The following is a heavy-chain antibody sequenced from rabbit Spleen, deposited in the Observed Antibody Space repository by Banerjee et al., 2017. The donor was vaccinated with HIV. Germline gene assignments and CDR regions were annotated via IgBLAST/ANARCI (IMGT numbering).Heavy chain of an antibody. D-gene: IGHD8-1*01. CDR3: ARDYSGTSYAIDL. V-gene: IGHV1S45*01. J-gene: IGHJ3*01. Sequence: QEQLVESGGGLVQPEGSLTLTCTASGFSFSSSYFMCWVRQAPGKGLEWIACIKSSGGSTWYASWVNGRFTISKTSSTTVTLQMTSLTVADTATYFCARDYSGTSYAIDLWGQGTLVTVS. CDR1: GFSFSSSYF. CDR2: IKSSGGST.